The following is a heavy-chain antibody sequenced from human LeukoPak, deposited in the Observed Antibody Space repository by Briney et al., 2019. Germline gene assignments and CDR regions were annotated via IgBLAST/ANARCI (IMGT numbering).Heavy chain of an antibody. CDR3: ARVGGGWLVDY. CDR2: ISSSRSYI. CDR1: GFTFTSYS. D-gene: IGHD6-19*01. V-gene: IGHV3-21*01. Sequence: GGSLRLSCAASGFTFTSYSMNWVRQAPGKGLEWVSSISSSRSYIYYADSVKGRFTISRDNPKNSLYLQMNSLRAEDTAVYYCARVGGGWLVDYWGQGTLVTVSS. J-gene: IGHJ4*02.